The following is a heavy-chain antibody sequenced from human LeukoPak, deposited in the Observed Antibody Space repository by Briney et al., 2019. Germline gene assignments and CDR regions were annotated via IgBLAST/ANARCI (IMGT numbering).Heavy chain of an antibody. Sequence: GGSLRLSCAASGFTFSSSGMSWVRQAPGKGLEWVANIKQDGSEKHYVDSVKGRFTISRDNAKNSLYLQMNSLRAEDTAMYYCARVDYYDKYAFDIWGQGTMVTVSS. CDR1: GFTFSSSG. CDR2: IKQDGSEK. J-gene: IGHJ3*02. CDR3: ARVDYYDKYAFDI. D-gene: IGHD3-22*01. V-gene: IGHV3-7*01.